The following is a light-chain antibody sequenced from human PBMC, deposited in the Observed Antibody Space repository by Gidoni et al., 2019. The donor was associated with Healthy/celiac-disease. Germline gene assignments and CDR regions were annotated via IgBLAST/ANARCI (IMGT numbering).Light chain of an antibody. CDR1: QSVSSN. CDR3: QQYNNWPRT. J-gene: IGKJ3*01. Sequence: EIVMTQSPATLSVSPGERATLSCRASQSVSSNLAWYQQKPGQAPMLLIYGASTSATGIPARFRGSGSWTEFTLTISSLQSEDFAVYYCQQYNNWPRTFGPXTKVDIK. CDR2: GAS. V-gene: IGKV3-15*01.